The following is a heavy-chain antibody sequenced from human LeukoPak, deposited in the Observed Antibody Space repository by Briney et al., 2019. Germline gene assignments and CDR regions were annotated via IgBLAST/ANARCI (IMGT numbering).Heavy chain of an antibody. Sequence: TGGSLRLSCAASGFTFSSYAMSWVRQAPGKGLEWVSAISGSGGSTYYVDSVKGRLTISRDNSKNTLYLQMNSLRAEDTAVYYCAKLSDRGYSYGLYDYWGQGTLVTVSS. J-gene: IGHJ4*02. CDR1: GFTFSSYA. D-gene: IGHD5-18*01. V-gene: IGHV3-23*01. CDR2: ISGSGGST. CDR3: AKLSDRGYSYGLYDY.